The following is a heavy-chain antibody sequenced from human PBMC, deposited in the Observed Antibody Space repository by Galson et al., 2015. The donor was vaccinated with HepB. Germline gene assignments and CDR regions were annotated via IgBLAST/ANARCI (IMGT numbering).Heavy chain of an antibody. J-gene: IGHJ6*02. Sequence: CAISGDSVSSNSAAWYWIRQSPSRGLEWLGRTYYRARWYSDYAVSVRSRITIDADTSKNQFSLQLKSVSPEDTATYFCAAVIGTIYNYRMDVWGQGTTVTVSS. CDR2: TYYRARWYS. D-gene: IGHD2-2*01. V-gene: IGHV6-1*01. CDR3: AAVIGTIYNYRMDV. CDR1: GDSVSSNSAA.